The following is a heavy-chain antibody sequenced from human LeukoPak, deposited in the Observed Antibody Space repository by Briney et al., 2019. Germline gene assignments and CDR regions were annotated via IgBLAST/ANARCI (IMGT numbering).Heavy chain of an antibody. CDR1: GGSISSSSYY. D-gene: IGHD3-10*01. V-gene: IGHV4-39*01. J-gene: IGHJ4*02. CDR3: ARHGINYGSGSYY. CDR2: IYYSGST. Sequence: PSETLSLTCTVSGGSISSSSYYWGWIRQPPGKGLEWIGSIYYSGSTYYNPSLKSRVTISVDTSKNQFSLKLSSVTAADTAVYYCARHGINYGSGSYYWGQGTLITVSS.